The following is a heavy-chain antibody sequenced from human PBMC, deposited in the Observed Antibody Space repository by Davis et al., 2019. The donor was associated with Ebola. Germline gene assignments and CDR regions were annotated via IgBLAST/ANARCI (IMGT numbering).Heavy chain of an antibody. J-gene: IGHJ4*02. CDR1: GFPFSSYA. D-gene: IGHD3-10*01. CDR2: ISGSGGST. CDR3: AKDREGSGSYYWYYFDY. V-gene: IGHV3-23*01. Sequence: ESLKISCASSGFPFSSYAMRWVRQAPGKGLEWVSAISGSGGSTYYADSVKGRFTISRDNSKNTLYLQMNSLRAEDTAVYYCAKDREGSGSYYWYYFDYWGQGTLVTVSS.